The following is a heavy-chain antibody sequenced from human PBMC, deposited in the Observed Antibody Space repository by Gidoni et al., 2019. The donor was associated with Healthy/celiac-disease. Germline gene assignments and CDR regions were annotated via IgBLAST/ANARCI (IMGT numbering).Heavy chain of an antibody. J-gene: IGHJ3*02. CDR2: IKSKTDGGTT. D-gene: IGHD3-16*01. Sequence: EVQLVESGGGLVKPGGSIRLSCAASGLTCSNAWMSWVRQAPGKGLEWVGRIKSKTDGGTTDYAAPVKGRFTISRDDSKNTLYLQMTSLKTEDTAVYYCTTDGVTHEAFDIWGQGTMVTVSS. V-gene: IGHV3-15*01. CDR1: GLTCSNAW. CDR3: TTDGVTHEAFDI.